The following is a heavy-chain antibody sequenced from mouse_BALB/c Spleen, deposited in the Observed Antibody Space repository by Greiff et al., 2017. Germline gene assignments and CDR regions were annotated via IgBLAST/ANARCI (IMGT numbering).Heavy chain of an antibody. J-gene: IGHJ2*01. CDR1: GYTFTSYV. V-gene: IGHV1-14*01. Sequence: VQLQQSGPELVKSGASVKMSCKASGYTFTSYVMHWVKQKPGQGLEWIGYINPYNDGTKYNEKFKGKATLTSDKSSSTAYMELSSLTSEDSAVYYCARGGVRREYYFDYWGQGTTLTVSS. D-gene: IGHD2-14*01. CDR2: INPYNDGT. CDR3: ARGGVRREYYFDY.